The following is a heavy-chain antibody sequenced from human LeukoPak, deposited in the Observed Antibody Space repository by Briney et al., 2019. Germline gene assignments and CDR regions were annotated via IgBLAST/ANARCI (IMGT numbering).Heavy chain of an antibody. CDR2: IYHSGST. CDR1: GYSISSGYY. J-gene: IGHJ4*02. D-gene: IGHD6-13*01. V-gene: IGHV4-38-2*02. CDR3: ARQLRQQLVKIDY. Sequence: SETLSLTCTVSGYSISSGYYWGWIRQPPGKGLEWIGSIYHSGSTYYNPSLKSRVTISVDTSKNQFSLKLSSVTAADTAVYYCARQLRQQLVKIDYWGQGTLVTVSS.